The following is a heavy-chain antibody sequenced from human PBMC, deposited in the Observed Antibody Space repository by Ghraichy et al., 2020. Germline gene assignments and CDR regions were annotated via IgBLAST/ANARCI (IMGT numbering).Heavy chain of an antibody. Sequence: ASVKVSCKASGYTFTSYGISWVRQAPGQGLEWMGWISAYNGNTNYAQKLQGRVTMTTDTSTSTAYMELRSLRSDDTAVYYCARGVLRFLEWTSSPAVQQVPFDYWGQGTLVTVSS. CDR1: GYTFTSYG. CDR2: ISAYNGNT. D-gene: IGHD3-3*01. CDR3: ARGVLRFLEWTSSPAVQQVPFDY. J-gene: IGHJ4*02. V-gene: IGHV1-18*04.